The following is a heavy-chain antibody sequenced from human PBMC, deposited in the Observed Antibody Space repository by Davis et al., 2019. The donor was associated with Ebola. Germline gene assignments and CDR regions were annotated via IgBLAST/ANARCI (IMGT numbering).Heavy chain of an antibody. Sequence: GESLKISCAASGFTFSSSWMSWVRQAPGKGLEWVANINPDGGEKNYVDSVKGRFTISRDNTKNSLYLQMNSLRAEDTAVYYCAREREAARFDYWGQGTLVTVSS. CDR3: AREREAARFDY. V-gene: IGHV3-7*01. CDR2: INPDGGEK. J-gene: IGHJ4*02. D-gene: IGHD6-6*01. CDR1: GFTFSSSW.